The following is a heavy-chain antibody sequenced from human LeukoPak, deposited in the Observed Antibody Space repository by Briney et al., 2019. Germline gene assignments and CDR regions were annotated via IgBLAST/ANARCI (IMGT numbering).Heavy chain of an antibody. CDR3: ARASLGYCSGGSCYSYYYYYGMDV. V-gene: IGHV3-23*01. CDR2: IRGSGVST. CDR1: GFNFISYS. Sequence: GGSLRLSCAASGFNFISYSMSWVRQAPGKGLEWVSVIRGSGVSTYYADSVKGRFTISKDNSKNTLYLQMNSLRAEDTAVYYCARASLGYCSGGSCYSYYYYYGMDVWGQGTTVTVSS. D-gene: IGHD2-15*01. J-gene: IGHJ6*02.